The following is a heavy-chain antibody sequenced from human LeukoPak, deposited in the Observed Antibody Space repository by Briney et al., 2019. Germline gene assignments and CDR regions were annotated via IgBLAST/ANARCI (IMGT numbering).Heavy chain of an antibody. CDR2: MKPDGSER. D-gene: IGHD2-21*02. V-gene: IGHV3-7*03. CDR1: GFTLNTNW. CDR3: VKLTAAGFVDS. Sequence: GGSLRLSCAASGFTLNTNWMSWVRRAPGKGLQWVANMKPDGSERYYVDSVKGRFTIFRDNAKNSLYLQMNSLGAEDTALYYCVKLTAAGFVDSWGQGTLVTVSS. J-gene: IGHJ4*02.